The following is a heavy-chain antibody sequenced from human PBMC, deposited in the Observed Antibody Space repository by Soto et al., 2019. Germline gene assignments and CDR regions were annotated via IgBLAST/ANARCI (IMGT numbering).Heavy chain of an antibody. CDR1: GFTFSSYA. J-gene: IGHJ6*02. CDR3: AKEGEPDIVVVPIYYYYGMDV. V-gene: IGHV3-23*01. D-gene: IGHD2-2*01. CDR2: ISGSGGST. Sequence: GGSLRLSCAASGFTFSSYAMSWVRQAPGKGLEWVSAISGSGGSTYYADSVKGRFTISRDNSKNTLYLQMNSLRAEDTAVYYCAKEGEPDIVVVPIYYYYGMDVWGQGTAVTVSS.